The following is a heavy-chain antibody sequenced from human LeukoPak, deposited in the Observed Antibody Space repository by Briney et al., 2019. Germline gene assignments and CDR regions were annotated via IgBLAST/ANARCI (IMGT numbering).Heavy chain of an antibody. D-gene: IGHD5/OR15-5a*01. V-gene: IGHV4-59*08. J-gene: IGHJ5*02. CDR2: IYYSGSS. CDR1: GVSISSAY. Sequence: SETLSLTCTVSGVSISSAYWSWIRLPPGKGLEWIGYIYYSGSSNYNPSLKSRVTMSVDMSKNQFSLKLASVTAADTAVYYCARRLRQNLFDPWGQGTLVTVSS. CDR3: ARRLRQNLFDP.